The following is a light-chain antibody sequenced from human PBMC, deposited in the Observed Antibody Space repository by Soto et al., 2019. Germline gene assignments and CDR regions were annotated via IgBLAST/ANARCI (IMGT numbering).Light chain of an antibody. V-gene: IGKV3-20*01. CDR3: QQYGNSVFT. Sequence: EIVLTQSPGTLSLSPGERATLSCRASQSVSSNYLAWYQQKPGQAPRFLIYGASTRATGIPDRFSGRGSGTDFTLPISRLEPEDFAVYYCQQYGNSVFTFGPGTKVDIK. J-gene: IGKJ3*01. CDR2: GAS. CDR1: QSVSSNY.